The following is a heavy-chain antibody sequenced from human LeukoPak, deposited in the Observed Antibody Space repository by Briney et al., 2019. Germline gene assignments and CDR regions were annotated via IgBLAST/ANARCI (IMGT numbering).Heavy chain of an antibody. CDR2: ISYDGSNK. CDR1: GFTFSSYG. D-gene: IGHD5-24*01. Sequence: GRSLRLSCAASGFTFSSYGMHWVRQAPGKGLEWVAVISYDGSNKYYADSVKGRFTISRDNSKNTLYLQMNSLRAEDTAVYYCAKDGRDGSSDYFDYWGQGTLVTVSS. J-gene: IGHJ4*02. V-gene: IGHV3-30*18. CDR3: AKDGRDGSSDYFDY.